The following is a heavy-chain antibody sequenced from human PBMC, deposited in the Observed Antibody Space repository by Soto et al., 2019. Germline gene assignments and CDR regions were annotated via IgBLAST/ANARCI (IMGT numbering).Heavy chain of an antibody. V-gene: IGHV3-30*18. Sequence: VQLVESGGGVVQPGRSLRLSCAASGFTFSDYAMHWVRQAPGKGLEWVAVVSHDGRNTHYADSVKGRFTISRDSSKKRVYLEMTSRRAEDTAVYYCAKGGRQWLFTSDFNYWGQGARVTVPS. D-gene: IGHD6-19*01. J-gene: IGHJ4*02. CDR1: GFTFSDYA. CDR2: VSHDGRNT. CDR3: AKGGRQWLFTSDFNY.